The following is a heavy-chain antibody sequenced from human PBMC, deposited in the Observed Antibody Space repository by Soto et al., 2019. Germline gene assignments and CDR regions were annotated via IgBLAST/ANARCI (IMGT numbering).Heavy chain of an antibody. CDR2: ISWDGGST. CDR3: ARDRSVSAWYYVDY. CDR1: GFTFDDYT. D-gene: IGHD6-25*01. V-gene: IGHV3-43*01. Sequence: GGSLRLSCAASGFTFDDYTMHWVRQAPGKGLEWVSLISWDGGSTYYADSVKGRFTISRDNSRNTLFLQMNSLRAEDTAVYYCARDRSVSAWYYVDYWGQGTLVTVSS. J-gene: IGHJ4*02.